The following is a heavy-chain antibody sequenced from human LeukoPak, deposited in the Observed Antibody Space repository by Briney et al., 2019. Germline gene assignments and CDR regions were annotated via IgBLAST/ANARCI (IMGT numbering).Heavy chain of an antibody. D-gene: IGHD2-15*01. CDR2: IYYTGST. Sequence: SETLSLTCSVSGGSISSHYWSWMRQPPGKGLEWIGYIYYTGSTDYNPSLKSRVTISVDTSKNQLSLKLSSVTAADTAVYYCARESLSCSGGSCYSGNWFDPWGQGTLVTVSS. CDR3: ARESLSCSGGSCYSGNWFDP. CDR1: GGSISSHY. J-gene: IGHJ5*02. V-gene: IGHV4-59*11.